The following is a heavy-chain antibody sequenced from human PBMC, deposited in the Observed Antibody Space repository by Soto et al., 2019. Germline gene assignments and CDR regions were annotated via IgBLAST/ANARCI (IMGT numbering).Heavy chain of an antibody. D-gene: IGHD3-10*02. CDR1: GGSFSGYY. V-gene: IGHV4-34*01. CDR3: ARSSVRGWSY. CDR2: FTHSGST. Sequence: SETLSLTCAVYGGSFSGYYWTWIRQPPGKGLEWIGEFTHSGSTNYNPSLKSRVTISVDTTKNQFSLNLNSVTAADTAVYYCARSSVRGWSYWGQGTLVTVSS. J-gene: IGHJ4*02.